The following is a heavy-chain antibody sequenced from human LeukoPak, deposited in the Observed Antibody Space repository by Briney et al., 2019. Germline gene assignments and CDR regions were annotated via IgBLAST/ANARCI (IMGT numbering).Heavy chain of an antibody. CDR3: ASNPPHSGSYSG. Sequence: PSETLSLTCAVYGGSFSGYYWSWIRQPPGKGLEWIGEINHSGSTNYNPSLKCRVTISVDTSKNQFSLKLSSVTAADTAVYYCASNPPHSGSYSGWGQGTLVTVSS. D-gene: IGHD1-26*01. CDR1: GGSFSGYY. V-gene: IGHV4-34*01. CDR2: INHSGST. J-gene: IGHJ4*02.